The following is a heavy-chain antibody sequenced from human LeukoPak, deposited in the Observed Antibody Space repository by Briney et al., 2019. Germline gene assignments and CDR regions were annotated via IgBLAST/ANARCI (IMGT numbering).Heavy chain of an antibody. CDR1: GFTFNKYA. J-gene: IGHJ4*02. Sequence: GGSLRLSCAASGFTFNKYAMSWVRQAPGKGLEWVSGISTTVGTTFYADSVKGRFTISRDTSKNTLYLQMNSLRAEDTAVYYSAKSQAILGGFFDNWGQGTLVTVSS. CDR3: AKSQAILGGFFDN. V-gene: IGHV3-23*01. CDR2: ISTTVGTT. D-gene: IGHD2-15*01.